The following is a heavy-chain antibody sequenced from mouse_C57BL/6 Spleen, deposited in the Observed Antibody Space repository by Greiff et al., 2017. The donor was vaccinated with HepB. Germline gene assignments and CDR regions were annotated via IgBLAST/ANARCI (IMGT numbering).Heavy chain of an antibody. CDR3: ARDYYGSSYWFAY. CDR2: ISDGGSYT. CDR1: GFTFSSYA. V-gene: IGHV5-4*01. Sequence: EVMLVESGGGLVKPGGSLKLSCAASGFTFSSYAMSWVRQTPEKRLEWVATISDGGSYTYYPDNVKGRFTISRDNAKNNLYLQMSHLKSEDTAMYFCARDYYGSSYWFAYLGQGTLVTVSA. D-gene: IGHD1-1*01. J-gene: IGHJ3*01.